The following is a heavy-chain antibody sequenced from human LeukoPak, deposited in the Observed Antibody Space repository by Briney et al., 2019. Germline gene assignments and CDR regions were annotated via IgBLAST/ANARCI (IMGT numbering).Heavy chain of an antibody. D-gene: IGHD6-13*01. CDR3: ARMAAAGSTPFDY. CDR1: GYTFTSYA. Sequence: ASVKVSCKASGYTFTSYAMHWVRQAPGQRLEWMGWINADNGNTKHSQKFQGRVTITRDTSASTVYMELSSLRSEDTAVYYCARMAAAGSTPFDYWGQGTLVTVSS. V-gene: IGHV1-3*01. CDR2: INADNGNT. J-gene: IGHJ4*02.